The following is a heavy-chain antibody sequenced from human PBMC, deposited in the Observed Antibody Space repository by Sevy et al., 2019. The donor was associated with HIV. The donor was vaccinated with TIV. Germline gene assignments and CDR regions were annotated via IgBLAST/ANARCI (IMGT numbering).Heavy chain of an antibody. V-gene: IGHV3-7*01. CDR1: GFTFSSHW. Sequence: GGSLRLSCAASGFTFSSHWMSWVRQAPGKGLEWVANTKQDGSEEYYVDSVKGRFTFSRDNGKGSLSLKMNSLRAEDTAVYYCARDTGGIGMDVWGQGTTVTVSS. J-gene: IGHJ6*02. CDR3: ARDTGGIGMDV. D-gene: IGHD6-13*01. CDR2: TKQDGSEE.